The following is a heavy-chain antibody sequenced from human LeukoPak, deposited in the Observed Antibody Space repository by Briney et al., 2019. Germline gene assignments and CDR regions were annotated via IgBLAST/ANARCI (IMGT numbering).Heavy chain of an antibody. V-gene: IGHV1-24*01. CDR2: FDPEDGET. J-gene: IGHJ5*02. Sequence: GASVKVSCKVSGHTVTELFMHWVRQAPGKGLEWMGGFDPEDGETIYAQKFQGRVTMTEDTSTSTAYMELRSLRSDDTAVYYCARGKGMAVAGPGWFDPWGQGTLVTVSS. CDR1: GHTVTELF. D-gene: IGHD6-19*01. CDR3: ARGKGMAVAGPGWFDP.